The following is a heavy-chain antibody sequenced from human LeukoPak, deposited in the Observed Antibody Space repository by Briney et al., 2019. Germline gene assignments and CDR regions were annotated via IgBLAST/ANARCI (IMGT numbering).Heavy chain of an antibody. CDR3: ARDWGRNYYDSSGYLLNYFDY. J-gene: IGHJ4*02. D-gene: IGHD3-22*01. CDR2: IYHSGST. Sequence: PSQTLSLTCTVSGGSISSGGYYWSWIRQPPGKGLEWIGYIYHSGSTYYNPSLKSRVTISVDRSKNQFSLKLSSVTAADTAVYYCARDWGRNYYDSSGYLLNYFDYWGQGTLVTVSS. CDR1: GGSISSGGYY. V-gene: IGHV4-30-2*01.